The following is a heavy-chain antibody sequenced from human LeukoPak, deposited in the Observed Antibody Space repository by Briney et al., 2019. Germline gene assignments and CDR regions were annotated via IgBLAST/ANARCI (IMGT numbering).Heavy chain of an antibody. D-gene: IGHD5-12*01. J-gene: IGHJ3*02. CDR2: IIPIFGTA. CDR3: ARTKGQAWNAFDI. Sequence: GASVKVSCKASGYTFTSYGISWVRQAPGQGLEWMGGIIPIFGTANYAQKFQGRVTITTDESTSTAYMELSSLRSEDTAVYYCARTKGQAWNAFDIWGQGTMVTVSS. CDR1: GYTFTSYG. V-gene: IGHV1-69*05.